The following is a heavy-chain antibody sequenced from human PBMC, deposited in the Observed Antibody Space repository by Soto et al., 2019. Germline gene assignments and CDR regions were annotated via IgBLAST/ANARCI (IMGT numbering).Heavy chain of an antibody. Sequence: EVQLVESGGGLVQPGGSRRVSCAASGFSVRNYAMNWVRQAPGKGLEWVSYISIGSGSIFYADSVKGRFTISRDDAKNSLYMQMNTLRDEDTAVYYCVRDDRWAFDFWGQGTMVTVST. CDR1: GFSVRNYA. D-gene: IGHD3-22*01. CDR3: VRDDRWAFDF. CDR2: ISIGSGSI. J-gene: IGHJ3*01. V-gene: IGHV3-48*02.